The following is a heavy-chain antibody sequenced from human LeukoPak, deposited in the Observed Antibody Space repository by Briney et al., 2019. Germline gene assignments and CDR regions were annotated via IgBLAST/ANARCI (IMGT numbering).Heavy chain of an antibody. J-gene: IGHJ3*02. V-gene: IGHV3-53*04. CDR3: ARDPGPSYAFDI. Sequence: PGGSLRLSCAASGFTFSSYAMSWVRQAPGKGLEWVSVIYSGGSTYYADSVKGRFTISRHNSKNTLYLQMNSLRAEDTAVYYCARDPGPSYAFDIWGQGTMVTVSS. CDR2: IYSGGST. CDR1: GFTFSSYA. D-gene: IGHD7-27*01.